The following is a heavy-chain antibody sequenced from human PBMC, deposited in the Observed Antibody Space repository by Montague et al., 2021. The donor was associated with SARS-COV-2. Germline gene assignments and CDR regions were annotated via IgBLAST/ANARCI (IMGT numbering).Heavy chain of an antibody. CDR1: GGSISSGSYY. V-gene: IGHV4-61*02. J-gene: IGHJ4*02. CDR3: ARVVGFSDSSGYCFDY. D-gene: IGHD3-22*01. Sequence: TLSLTCTVSGGSISSGSYYWSWIRQPAGKGLEWIGRIYTSGSTNYNPSLKSRVTISVDTSKNQFSLKLSSVTAADTAVYYCARVVGFSDSSGYCFDYWGQGTLVTVSS. CDR2: IYTSGST.